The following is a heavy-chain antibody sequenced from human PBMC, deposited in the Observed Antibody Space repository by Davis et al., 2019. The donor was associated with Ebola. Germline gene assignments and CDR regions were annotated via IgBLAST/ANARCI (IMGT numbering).Heavy chain of an antibody. CDR1: GGSIISSSSY. D-gene: IGHD6-13*01. Sequence: SETLSLTCTVSGGSIISSSSYWGWIRQPPRKGLEWIGSIYYSGITYYNPSLKSRVTISVDRSKNQFSLKLSSVTAADTAVYYCARGFRASDRYSSSWYLWFDPWGQGTLVTVSS. CDR2: IYYSGIT. V-gene: IGHV4-39*07. CDR3: ARGFRASDRYSSSWYLWFDP. J-gene: IGHJ5*02.